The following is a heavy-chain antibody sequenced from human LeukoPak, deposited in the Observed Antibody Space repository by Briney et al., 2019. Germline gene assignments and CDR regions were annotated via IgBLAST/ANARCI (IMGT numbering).Heavy chain of an antibody. Sequence: GGSLRLSCAASGFTFSSYEMNWVRQAPGKGLEWVSLISWDGGNTYYADSVKGRFIISRDNRKNSLYLQMSSLRTEDTALYYCAKGGSSWYFFGMDVWGQGTTVTVSS. CDR2: ISWDGGNT. CDR3: AKGGSSWYFFGMDV. CDR1: GFTFSSYE. V-gene: IGHV3-43*01. J-gene: IGHJ6*02. D-gene: IGHD6-13*01.